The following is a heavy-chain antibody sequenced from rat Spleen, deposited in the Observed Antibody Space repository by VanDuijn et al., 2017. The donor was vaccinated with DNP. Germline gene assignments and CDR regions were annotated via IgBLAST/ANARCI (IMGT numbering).Heavy chain of an antibody. CDR3: AGRPPPTRGPFDY. D-gene: IGHD1-4*01. CDR1: GFTFSNYD. CDR2: VSYDGTKT. J-gene: IGHJ2*01. V-gene: IGHV5-7*01. Sequence: EVQLVESGGGLVQPGRSMKLSCAASGFTFSNYDMAWVRQAPTKGLEWVATVSYDGTKTFYRDSVKGRFTISRDNAKSNLNLQVNSLRSEDTATYYCAGRPPPTRGPFDYWGQGVTFTVSS.